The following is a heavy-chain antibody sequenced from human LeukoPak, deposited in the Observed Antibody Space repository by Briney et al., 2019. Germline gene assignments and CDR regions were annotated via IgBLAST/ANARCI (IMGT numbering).Heavy chain of an antibody. V-gene: IGHV3-23*01. J-gene: IGHJ2*01. Sequence: GGSLRLSCAASGFTFSSYAMSWVRQAPGKGLEWVSAISGSGGSTYYADSVKGRFTISRDNSENTLYLQMNSLRAEDTAVYYCAKGPNWGDHWYFDLWGRGTLVTVSS. D-gene: IGHD7-27*01. CDR3: AKGPNWGDHWYFDL. CDR1: GFTFSSYA. CDR2: ISGSGGST.